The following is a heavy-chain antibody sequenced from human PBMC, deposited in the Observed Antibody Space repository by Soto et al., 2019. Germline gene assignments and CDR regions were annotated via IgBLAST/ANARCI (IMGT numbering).Heavy chain of an antibody. Sequence: QVQLVQSGAEVKKPGSSVKVSCKASGGTFSSYTISWVRQAPGQGLEWMGRIIPILGIANYAQKFQGRVTITADKSTSTAYMELSSMRSEDTAVYYCAGSPNYYDSSGYYPPLVPLDYWGQGTLVTVSS. V-gene: IGHV1-69*02. CDR2: IIPILGIA. CDR3: AGSPNYYDSSGYYPPLVPLDY. CDR1: GGTFSSYT. J-gene: IGHJ4*02. D-gene: IGHD3-22*01.